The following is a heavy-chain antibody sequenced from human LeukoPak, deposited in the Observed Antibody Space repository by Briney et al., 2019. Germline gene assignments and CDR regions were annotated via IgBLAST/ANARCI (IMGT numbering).Heavy chain of an antibody. J-gene: IGHJ4*02. CDR2: LHYSGNT. V-gene: IGHV4-59*01. CDR3: ARVSSSSWFGPFDY. D-gene: IGHD6-13*01. CDR1: GGSISTYY. Sequence: SETLSLTCTVSGGSISTYYWTWIRQPPGKELEWIGYLHYSGNTNYNPSLKSRATILVDTSKNQFSLKLSSVNTADTAIYYCARVSSSSWFGPFDYWGQGAPDTVSS.